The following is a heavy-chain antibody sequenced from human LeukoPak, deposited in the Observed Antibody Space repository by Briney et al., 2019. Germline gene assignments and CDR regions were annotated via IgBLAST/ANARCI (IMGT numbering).Heavy chain of an antibody. CDR2: INSDGSGT. J-gene: IGHJ3*02. CDR1: GFTFNSYW. Sequence: GGSLRLSCAASGFTFNSYWMHWVRQAPGKGLVWVSRINSDGSGTSDADFVKGRFAISRDNSKNTLYLQMNSLRAEDTAMYYCGRDPPTYGAFDNWGQGTMVTVSS. V-gene: IGHV3-74*01. CDR3: GRDPPTYGAFDN. D-gene: IGHD2/OR15-2a*01.